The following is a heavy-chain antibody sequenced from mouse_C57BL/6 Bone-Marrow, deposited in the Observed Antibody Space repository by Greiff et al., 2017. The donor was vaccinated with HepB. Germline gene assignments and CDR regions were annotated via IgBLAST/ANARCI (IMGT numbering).Heavy chain of an antibody. Sequence: EVQRVESVAELVRPGASVKLSCTASGFNIKNTYMHWVKQRPEQGLEWIGRIDPANGNTKYAPKFQGKATITADTSSNTAYLQLSSLTSEDTAIYYCALYYGPLRGFAYWGQGTLVTVSA. CDR3: ALYYGPLRGFAY. V-gene: IGHV14-3*01. CDR2: IDPANGNT. J-gene: IGHJ3*01. D-gene: IGHD2-1*01. CDR1: GFNIKNTY.